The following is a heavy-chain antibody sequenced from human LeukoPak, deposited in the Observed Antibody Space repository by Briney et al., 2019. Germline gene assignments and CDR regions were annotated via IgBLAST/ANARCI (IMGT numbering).Heavy chain of an antibody. CDR2: IYYSGSP. Sequence: SETLSLTCTVSGVSISSYYWNWIRQPPGKGLECLGFIYYSGSPNYSPSLKSRVTISIDTSKNQFSLKLSSVTAADTAMYYCARQAGGGSYSGTFDYWGQGTLVTVSS. CDR1: GVSISSYY. J-gene: IGHJ4*02. CDR3: ARQAGGGSYSGTFDY. D-gene: IGHD1-26*01. V-gene: IGHV4-59*13.